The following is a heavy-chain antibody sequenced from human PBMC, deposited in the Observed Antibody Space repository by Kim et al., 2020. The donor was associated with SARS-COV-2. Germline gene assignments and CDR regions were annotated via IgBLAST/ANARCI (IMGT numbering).Heavy chain of an antibody. CDR2: IYYSGST. Sequence: SETLSLTCTVSGGSISSGDYYWSWIRQPPGKGLEWIGYIYYSGSTYYNPSLKSRVTISVDTSKNQFSLKLSSVTAADTAVYYCARAPGIAAAGTFLYYFDYWGQGTLVTVPA. D-gene: IGHD6-13*01. V-gene: IGHV4-30-4*01. CDR3: ARAPGIAAAGTFLYYFDY. J-gene: IGHJ4*02. CDR1: GGSISSGDYY.